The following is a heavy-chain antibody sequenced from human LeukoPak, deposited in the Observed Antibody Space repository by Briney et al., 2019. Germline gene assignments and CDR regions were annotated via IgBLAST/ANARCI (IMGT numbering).Heavy chain of an antibody. V-gene: IGHV3-48*03. CDR2: IGRIATNI. D-gene: IGHD1-26*01. CDR3: ATVIVGATD. J-gene: IGHJ4*02. CDR1: GFTSSDYE. Sequence: PGGSLTLSCEASGFTSSDYEMDWVRQAPGKGLEWVSYIGRIATNIYYRDSVKGRFTISRDNARNSLYLQMTGLRVEDTGVYYCATVIVGATDWGRGTLVTVSS.